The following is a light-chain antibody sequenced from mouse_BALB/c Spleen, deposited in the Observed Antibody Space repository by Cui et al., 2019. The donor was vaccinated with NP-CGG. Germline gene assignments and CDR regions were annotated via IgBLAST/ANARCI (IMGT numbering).Light chain of an antibody. J-gene: IGLJ1*01. CDR3: ALWYSYYWV. Sequence: AVLTSESSLTTSPGETVTLTCRSSTGTVTTSNYANWVQEKPDHLFTGLIGGTNNRAPGVPARFSGSLIGDKAALTITGAQTEDEAVYFCALWYSYYWVFGGGTKLTVL. CDR1: TGTVTTSNY. V-gene: IGLV1*01. CDR2: GTN.